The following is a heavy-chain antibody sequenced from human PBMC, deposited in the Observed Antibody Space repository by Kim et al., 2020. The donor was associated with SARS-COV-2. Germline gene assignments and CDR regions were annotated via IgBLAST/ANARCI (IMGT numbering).Heavy chain of an antibody. CDR1: GFSFGDYA. V-gene: IGHV3-9*01. D-gene: IGHD1-1*01. CDR2: IGWNSGHT. CDR3: AKDIGGGTYSYYGLDV. Sequence: GGSLRLSCAASGFSFGDYAMHWVRQPPGKGLEWVSVIGWNSGHTGYAESLKGRVTISRDNAKNSLYLHMKNLTSDDTGVYYCAKDIGGGTYSYYGLDVWG. J-gene: IGHJ6*01.